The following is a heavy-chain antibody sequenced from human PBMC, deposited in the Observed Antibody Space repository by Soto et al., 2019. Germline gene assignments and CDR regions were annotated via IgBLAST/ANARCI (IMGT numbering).Heavy chain of an antibody. D-gene: IGHD3-10*01. CDR2: MNPNSGNT. Sequence: ASVKVSCKASGYTFTSYDINRVRQATGQGLEWMGWMNPNSGNTGYAQKFQGRVTMTRNTSISTAYMELSSLRSEDTAVYYCARVKVTMVRAQRPFDIWGQGTMVTVSS. CDR3: ARVKVTMVRAQRPFDI. CDR1: GYTFTSYD. J-gene: IGHJ3*02. V-gene: IGHV1-8*01.